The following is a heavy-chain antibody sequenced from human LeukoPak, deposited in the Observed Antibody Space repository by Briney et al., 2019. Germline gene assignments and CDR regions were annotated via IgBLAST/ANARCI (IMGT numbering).Heavy chain of an antibody. V-gene: IGHV1-2*02. CDR1: GYTFTGYY. J-gene: IGHJ6*02. CDR2: INPNSGGT. CDR3: ARALSLSNGMDV. D-gene: IGHD3-16*01. Sequence: ASVKVSCKASGYTFTGYYMHWVRQAPGQGLEWMGWINPNSGGTNYAQKFQGRVTMTRDTSISTAYMELSRLRSDDTAVYYCARALSLSNGMDVWGQGTTVTVSS.